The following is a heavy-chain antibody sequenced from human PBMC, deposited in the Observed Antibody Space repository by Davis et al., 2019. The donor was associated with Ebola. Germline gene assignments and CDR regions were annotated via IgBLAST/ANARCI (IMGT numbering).Heavy chain of an antibody. CDR3: ARGAYYYYYGMDV. CDR1: GGTFTSYA. J-gene: IGHJ6*02. CDR2: TIPILDTS. Sequence: SVKVSCKASGGTFTSYAISWVRQAPGQGLEWVGRTIPILDTSNFAQKFQGRVTITADESTSTAYMELSSLRSEDTAVYYCARGAYYYYYGMDVWGQGTTVTVSS. V-gene: IGHV1-69*11.